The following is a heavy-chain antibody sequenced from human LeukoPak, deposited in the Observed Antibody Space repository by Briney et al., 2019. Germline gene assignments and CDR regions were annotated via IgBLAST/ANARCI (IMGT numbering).Heavy chain of an antibody. J-gene: IGHJ3*02. V-gene: IGHV1-18*01. CDR2: INSYNDSR. CDR3: ARRGNYDGAFDM. D-gene: IGHD4-11*01. Sequence: ASVKVSCKASGYTFSSYGMTWVRQAPGQGLEWMGWINSYNDSRNYAQKVQGRVTMTSDTSTSTAYMELRSLRYDDTAVYYCARRGNYDGAFDMGHEGTMVIVS. CDR1: GYTFSSYG.